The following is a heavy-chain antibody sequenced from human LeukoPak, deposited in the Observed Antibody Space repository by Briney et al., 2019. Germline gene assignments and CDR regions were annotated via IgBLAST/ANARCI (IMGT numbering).Heavy chain of an antibody. J-gene: IGHJ4*02. CDR2: ISSSGGST. Sequence: PGGSLRLSCAASGFTLSTYAMSWVRQAPGKGLEWVAAISSSGGSTYYADSVKGRFTISRDNSKNTLNLQMNSLRAEDTAIYYCAKGPYCYVSAGGHYFDYWGQGTLVTVSS. D-gene: IGHD3-10*02. CDR3: AKGPYCYVSAGGHYFDY. V-gene: IGHV3-23*01. CDR1: GFTLSTYA.